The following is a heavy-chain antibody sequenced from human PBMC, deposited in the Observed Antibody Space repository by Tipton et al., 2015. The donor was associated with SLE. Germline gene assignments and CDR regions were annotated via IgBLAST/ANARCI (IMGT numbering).Heavy chain of an antibody. J-gene: IGHJ6*03. CDR2: INHSGST. V-gene: IGHV4-39*07. Sequence: TLSLTCTVSGGSISSGSYYWSWIRQPPGKGLEWIGEINHSGSTNYNPSLKSRVTISVDTSKNQFSLKLSSVTAADTAVYYCARAGRATYSSSWYANYYYYYYMDVWGKGTTVTVSS. D-gene: IGHD6-13*01. CDR1: GGSISSGSYY. CDR3: ARAGRATYSSSWYANYYYYYYMDV.